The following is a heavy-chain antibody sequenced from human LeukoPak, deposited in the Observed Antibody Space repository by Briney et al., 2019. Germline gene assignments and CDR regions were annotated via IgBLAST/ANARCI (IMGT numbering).Heavy chain of an antibody. J-gene: IGHJ4*02. Sequence: ASVKVSCKASGYTSTGYYMHWVRQASGQGLEWIGWINPNNGGTNYAQNFQDRVTMTRDTSISTAYMELSRLTSDDTAVYYCARDQNFHDSGGYYGIDCWGQGTLVTVSS. CDR3: ARDQNFHDSGGYYGIDC. V-gene: IGHV1-2*02. CDR2: INPNNGGT. CDR1: GYTSTGYY. D-gene: IGHD3-22*01.